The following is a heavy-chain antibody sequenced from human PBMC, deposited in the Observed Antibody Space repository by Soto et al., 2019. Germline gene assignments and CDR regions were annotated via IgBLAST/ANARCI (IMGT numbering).Heavy chain of an antibody. CDR2: IKSKTDGGTT. Sequence: GSLRLSCAASGFTFSNAWMNWVRQAPGRGLEWVGRIKSKTDGGTTDYAAPVKGRFTISRDDSKNTLYLQMNSLKTEDTAVYYCTTDLSGPDIVVVPAADYYYYGMDVWGQGTTVTVSS. D-gene: IGHD2-2*01. J-gene: IGHJ6*02. CDR3: TTDLSGPDIVVVPAADYYYYGMDV. V-gene: IGHV3-15*07. CDR1: GFTFSNAW.